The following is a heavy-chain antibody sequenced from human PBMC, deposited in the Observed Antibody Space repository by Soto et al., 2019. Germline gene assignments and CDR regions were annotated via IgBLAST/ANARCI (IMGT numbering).Heavy chain of an antibody. D-gene: IGHD3-22*01. V-gene: IGHV1-18*01. CDR2: ISAYNGNT. CDR1: GYTFSIYG. J-gene: IGHJ3*02. Sequence: ASVEVSCKASGYTFSIYGITWVRQAPGQGLEWMGWISAYNGNTNYAQKFQDRVTMTTDTSTNTAYMELRSLRSDDAAVYYCARAPYYYDSRALNSRLAFDIWGQGTLVTVSS. CDR3: ARAPYYYDSRALNSRLAFDI.